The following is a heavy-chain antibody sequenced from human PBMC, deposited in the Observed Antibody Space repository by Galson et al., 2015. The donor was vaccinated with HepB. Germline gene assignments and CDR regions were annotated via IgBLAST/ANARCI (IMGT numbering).Heavy chain of an antibody. CDR1: GDSVSSNSAA. V-gene: IGHV6-1*01. CDR3: TRDQGKIDY. Sequence: AISGDSVSSNSAAWNWIRQSPSRGLEWLGRTYYRSKWYNDYALSVRSRIIISPDTSKNQLSLQLNSVTPEETAVYYCTRDQGKIDYWGQGPLVTVSS. J-gene: IGHJ4*02. CDR2: TYYRSKWYN.